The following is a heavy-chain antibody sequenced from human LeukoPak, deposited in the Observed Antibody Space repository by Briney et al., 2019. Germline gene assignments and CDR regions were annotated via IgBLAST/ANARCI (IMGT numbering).Heavy chain of an antibody. J-gene: IGHJ4*02. CDR3: AKDTHGGSYPYYFDY. V-gene: IGHV3-30*18. CDR1: GFTFSSYG. D-gene: IGHD1-26*01. CDR2: ISYDGSNK. Sequence: GGSLRLSCAASGFTFSSYGMHWVRQAPGKGLEWVAVISYDGSNKYYADSVKGRFTISRDNSKNTLYLQMNSLRAEDTAVFYCAKDTHGGSYPYYFDYWGQGTLVTVSS.